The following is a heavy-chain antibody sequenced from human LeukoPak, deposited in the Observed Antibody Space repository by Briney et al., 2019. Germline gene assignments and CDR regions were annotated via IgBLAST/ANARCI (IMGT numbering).Heavy chain of an antibody. D-gene: IGHD5-18*01. CDR3: ATYTYNAFDI. CDR2: IYYSGST. Sequence: KASETLSLTCTVSGGSISSGGYYWSWIRQPPGKRLEWIGYIYYSGSTNYNPSLKSRVTISIDTSKTQFSLRLSSVTAADTAVYYCATYTYNAFDIWGQETMVTVSS. V-gene: IGHV4-61*08. J-gene: IGHJ3*02. CDR1: GGSISSGGYY.